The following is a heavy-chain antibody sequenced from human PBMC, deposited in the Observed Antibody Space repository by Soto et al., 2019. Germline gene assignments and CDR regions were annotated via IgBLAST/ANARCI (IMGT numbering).Heavy chain of an antibody. D-gene: IGHD2-2*02. V-gene: IGHV4-4*02. J-gene: IGHJ3*02. CDR1: GGSISSSNW. CDR3: ARAKEYCSSNSCYTAPDAFDI. CDR2: IYHSGST. Sequence: QVQLQESGPGLVKPSGTLSLTCAVSGGSISSSNWWSWVRQPPGKGLEWIGEIYHSGSTNYNPSLESRVTISVDKSKNQFSLKLSSVTAADTAVYYCARAKEYCSSNSCYTAPDAFDIWGQGTMVTVSS.